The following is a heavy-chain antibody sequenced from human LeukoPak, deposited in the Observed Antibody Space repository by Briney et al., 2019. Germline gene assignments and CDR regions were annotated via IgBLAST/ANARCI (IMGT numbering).Heavy chain of an antibody. D-gene: IGHD2-15*01. CDR2: IYHSGST. CDR1: GGSISSSNW. J-gene: IGHJ6*02. CDR3: ARDRVVPYYYYYGMDV. V-gene: IGHV4-4*02. Sequence: SGTLSLTCAVSGGSISSSNWWSWVRPPPGKGLEWIGEIYHSGSTNYNPSLKSRVTISVDKSKNQFSLKLSSVTAADTAVYYCARDRVVPYYYYYGMDVWGQGTTVTVSS.